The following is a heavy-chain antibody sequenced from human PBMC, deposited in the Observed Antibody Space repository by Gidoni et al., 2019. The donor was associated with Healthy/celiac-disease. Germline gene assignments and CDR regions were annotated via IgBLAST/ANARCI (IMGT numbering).Heavy chain of an antibody. CDR2: IKSKTDGGTT. Sequence: VQLVESGGALGRRRGSLRLSCAASGCTFSNAGMSWVRQAPGKWLEWVGRIKSKTDGGTTDFAAPVKGRFTISSEDSKTTLYLQMNSLKTEGTAVYYCTTEGSSSSHWGQGTLVTVSS. V-gene: IGHV3-15*02. D-gene: IGHD6-6*01. CDR1: GCTFSNAG. J-gene: IGHJ4*02. CDR3: TTEGSSSSH.